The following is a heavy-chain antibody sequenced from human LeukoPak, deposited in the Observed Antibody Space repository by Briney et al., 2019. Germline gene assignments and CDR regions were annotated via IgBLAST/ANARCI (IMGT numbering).Heavy chain of an antibody. CDR3: ASQIVPAADRGAFDI. D-gene: IGHD2-2*01. V-gene: IGHV4-61*02. Sequence: PSETLSLTCTVSGGSISSGSYYWSWIRQPAGKGLEWIGRIYTSGSTNYNPSLKSRVTISVDTSKNQSSLKLSSVTAADTAVYYCASQIVPAADRGAFDIWGQGTMVTVSS. J-gene: IGHJ3*02. CDR2: IYTSGST. CDR1: GGSISSGSYY.